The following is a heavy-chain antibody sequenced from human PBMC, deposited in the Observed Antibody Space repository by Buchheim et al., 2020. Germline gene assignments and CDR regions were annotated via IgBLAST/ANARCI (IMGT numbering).Heavy chain of an antibody. J-gene: IGHJ4*02. CDR2: ISSSALTI. Sequence: EVQLLESGGGLVQPGGSLRLSCAASGLTFSSYAMSWVRQAPGKGLEWVSYISSSALTIYYADSVKGRFTISRDNTKNSLYLQMNSLRAEDTAVYYCAKDGRRYCSGGSCSSIDYWGQGTL. CDR1: GLTFSSYA. CDR3: AKDGRRYCSGGSCSSIDY. D-gene: IGHD2-15*01. V-gene: IGHV3-48*04.